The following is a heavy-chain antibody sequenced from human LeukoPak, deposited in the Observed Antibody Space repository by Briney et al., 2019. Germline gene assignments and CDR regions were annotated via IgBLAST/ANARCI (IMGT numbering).Heavy chain of an antibody. Sequence: GGSLRLSCAASGFTFSSYGMHWVRQAPGKGLEWVAVISYDGSNKYYADSVKGRFTISRDNSKNTLYLQMNSLKAEDTAVYYCAKGSYVDYWGQGTLVTVSS. J-gene: IGHJ4*02. CDR3: AKGSYVDY. CDR1: GFTFSSYG. V-gene: IGHV3-30*18. CDR2: ISYDGSNK.